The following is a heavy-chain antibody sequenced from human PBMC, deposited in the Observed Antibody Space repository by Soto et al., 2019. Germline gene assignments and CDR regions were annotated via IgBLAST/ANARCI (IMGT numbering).Heavy chain of an antibody. V-gene: IGHV3-23*01. CDR1: GFTFTIYA. CDR3: ARDRSSYDYVWGSYRYYYYYGMDV. Sequence: GGSLRLSFAASGFTFTIYAMCWVRQAPGKGLGGVSSISVSGDRTFYADSVKGRFTISRDNAKNSLYLQMNSLRAEDTAVYYCARDRSSYDYVWGSYRYYYYYGMDVWGQGTTVTVSS. CDR2: ISVSGDRT. J-gene: IGHJ6*02. D-gene: IGHD3-16*02.